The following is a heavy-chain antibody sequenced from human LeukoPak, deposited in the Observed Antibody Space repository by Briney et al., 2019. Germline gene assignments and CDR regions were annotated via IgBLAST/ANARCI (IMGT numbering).Heavy chain of an antibody. Sequence: SETLSLTCTVSGGSISSFYWSWFYWSSIRQPPGKGLEWIGYSYFSGSTNYNPSLKIPVTISVNTSKNQFYLKLRCVTAADTAVYYCARTTEGGYTYDYFYYYYMAVCGKGTTVTISS. J-gene: IGHJ6*03. D-gene: IGHD5-18*01. CDR3: ARTTEGGYTYDYFYYYYMAV. V-gene: IGHV4-61*08. CDR2: SYFSGST. CDR1: GGSISS.